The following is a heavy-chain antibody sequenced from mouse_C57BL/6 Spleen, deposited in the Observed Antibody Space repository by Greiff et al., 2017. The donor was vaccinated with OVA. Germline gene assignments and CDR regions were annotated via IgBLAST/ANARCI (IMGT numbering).Heavy chain of an antibody. CDR2: IDPSDSYT. J-gene: IGHJ1*03. CDR3: ARGRYFDV. D-gene: IGHD3-3*01. CDR1: GYTFTSYW. V-gene: IGHV1-69*01. Sequence: QVQLQQPGAELVMPGASVKLSCKASGYTFTSYWMHWVKQRPGQGLEWIGEIDPSDSYTNYNQNFKGKSTLTVDKSSSTAYLQLSSLTSEDSAVDYCARGRYFDVWGTGTTVTVSS.